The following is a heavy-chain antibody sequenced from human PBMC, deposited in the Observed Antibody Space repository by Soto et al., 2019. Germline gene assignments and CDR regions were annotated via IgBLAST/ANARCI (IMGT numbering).Heavy chain of an antibody. D-gene: IGHD3-10*01. Sequence: QVQLVQSGAEVKKPGSSVKVSCKASGGTFSSYAFSWVRQGPGPGLEWMGGIIPIFATPNYAQKFQGRVTITADESTNTIYMQLSSLRSEDTALYYCARNVSLARGVSFDSWGQGTLVTIST. CDR1: GGTFSSYA. CDR3: ARNVSLARGVSFDS. V-gene: IGHV1-69*12. CDR2: IIPIFATP. J-gene: IGHJ4*02.